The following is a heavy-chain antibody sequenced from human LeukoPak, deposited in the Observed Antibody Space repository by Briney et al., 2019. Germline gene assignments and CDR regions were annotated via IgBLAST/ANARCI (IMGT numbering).Heavy chain of an antibody. CDR3: AKRDIVATIRDYYYGMDV. D-gene: IGHD5-12*01. CDR1: GGSVSSGDYY. Sequence: SETLSLTCTVSGGSVSSGDYYWSWIRQPPGKGLEWIGYIYYSGSTYYNPSLKSRISISVDTSKNQFSLKLSSVTAADTAVYYCAKRDIVATIRDYYYGMDVWGQGTTVTVSS. V-gene: IGHV4-30-4*01. J-gene: IGHJ6*02. CDR2: IYYSGST.